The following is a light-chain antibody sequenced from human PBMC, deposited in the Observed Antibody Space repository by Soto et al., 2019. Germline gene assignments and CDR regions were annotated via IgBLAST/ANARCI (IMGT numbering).Light chain of an antibody. V-gene: IGKV3-11*01. J-gene: IGKJ4*01. Sequence: EIVLTQSPATLSFSPGERATLSCRASQSVHKYLVWYHQKPCQAPRLLIYDASRRATGIPARFSGSGSGTDFTLTITSLEPEDFAVYYCQQRTNWPLTFGGGTKLEIK. CDR3: QQRTNWPLT. CDR2: DAS. CDR1: QSVHKY.